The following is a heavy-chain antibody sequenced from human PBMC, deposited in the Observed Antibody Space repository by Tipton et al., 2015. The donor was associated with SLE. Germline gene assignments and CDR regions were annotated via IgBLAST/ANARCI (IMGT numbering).Heavy chain of an antibody. CDR2: IYYSGST. D-gene: IGHD5-24*01. CDR1: GGSISSSSYY. J-gene: IGHJ3*02. Sequence: LSLTCTVSGGSISSSSYYWGWIRQPPGKGLEWIGSIYYSGSTYYNPSLKSRVTISVDTSKNQFSLKLSSVTAADTAVYYCASEEMATTRGAFDIWGQGTMVTVSS. CDR3: ASEEMATTRGAFDI. V-gene: IGHV4-39*07.